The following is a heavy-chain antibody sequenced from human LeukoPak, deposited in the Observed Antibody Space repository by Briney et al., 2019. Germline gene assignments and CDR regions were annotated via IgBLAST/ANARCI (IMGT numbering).Heavy chain of an antibody. J-gene: IGHJ6*03. D-gene: IGHD1-20*01. V-gene: IGHV1-2*02. CDR2: INPNSGGT. Sequence: ASVKVSCKASGYTFTGYYMHWVRQAPGQGLEWMGWINPNSGGTNYAQKFQGRVTMTRDTSISTAYMELSRLRSDDTAVYYCARHNWNDEYYMDVWGKGTTVTVSS. CDR1: GYTFTGYY. CDR3: ARHNWNDEYYMDV.